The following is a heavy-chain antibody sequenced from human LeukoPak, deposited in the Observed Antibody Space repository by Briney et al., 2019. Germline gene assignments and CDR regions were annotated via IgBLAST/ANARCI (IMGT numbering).Heavy chain of an antibody. CDR2: IYYSGDT. J-gene: IGHJ4*02. Sequence: SQTLSLTCTVSGGSISSGGYYWSWVRQHPGRGLECIGFIYYSGDTYYNPSLKSRVTISVDTSKNQFSLKLSSVTAADTAVYYCARSGSYYYDSSAKRGFDYWGQGTLVTVSS. V-gene: IGHV4-31*03. CDR3: ARSGSYYYDSSAKRGFDY. D-gene: IGHD3-22*01. CDR1: GGSISSGGYY.